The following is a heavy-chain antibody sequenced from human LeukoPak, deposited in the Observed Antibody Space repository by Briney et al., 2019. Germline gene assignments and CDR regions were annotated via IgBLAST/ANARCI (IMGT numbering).Heavy chain of an antibody. J-gene: IGHJ4*02. V-gene: IGHV1-18*01. CDR2: ISPYSGDT. D-gene: IGHD3-3*01. CDR3: ARAVWDDFWNGYYFEY. CDR1: GYTFTSYG. Sequence: ASVKVSCKTSGYTFTSYGIAWVRQAPGQGLEWLGWISPYSGDTNYALNLQGRVTLITESSTTTGYMELRGLRLDDTAVYYCARAVWDDFWNGYYFEYWGLGTLVSVSS.